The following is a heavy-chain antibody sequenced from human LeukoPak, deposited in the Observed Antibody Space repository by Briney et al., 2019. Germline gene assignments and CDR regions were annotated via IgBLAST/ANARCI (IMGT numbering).Heavy chain of an antibody. CDR2: IYNNGNS. CDR1: GGSIGSYY. D-gene: IGHD4-17*01. J-gene: IGHJ4*02. Sequence: SETLSLTCTVSGGSIGSYYWSWIRQPAGKGLEWIGRIYNNGNSNYNPSLRSRVTMSVDTSKSQFSLRLTSVTAADTAVYYCVREGRYGDYEGYWGQGTLVTVSS. V-gene: IGHV4-4*07. CDR3: VREGRYGDYEGY.